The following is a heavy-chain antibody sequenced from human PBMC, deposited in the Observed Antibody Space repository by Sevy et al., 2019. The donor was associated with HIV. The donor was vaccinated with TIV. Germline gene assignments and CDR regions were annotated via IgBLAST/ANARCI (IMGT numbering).Heavy chain of an antibody. Sequence: GGSLRLSCAASGFTFRTYALHWVRQAPGRGLEWVGLISSNGDNAFYANSVRGRFTISRDNSMNTLYLQMNNLKPDETAVYYCARGPEWELTSFLSHWGQGTLVTVSS. J-gene: IGHJ4*02. CDR1: GFTFRTYA. V-gene: IGHV3-30-3*01. D-gene: IGHD1-26*01. CDR3: ARGPEWELTSFLSH. CDR2: ISSNGDNA.